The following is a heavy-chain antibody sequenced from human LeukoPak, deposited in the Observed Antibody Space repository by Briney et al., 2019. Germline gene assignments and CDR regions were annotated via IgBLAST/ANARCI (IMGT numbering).Heavy chain of an antibody. Sequence: SETLSLTCAVYGGSFSGYYWSWIRQPPGKGLEWIGEINHSGSTNYNPSLKSRVTISVDTSKNQFSLKLSSVTAADTAVYYCARSRGYSGYAYDAFDIWGQGTMVTVSS. CDR3: ARSRGYSGYAYDAFDI. D-gene: IGHD5-12*01. CDR2: INHSGST. J-gene: IGHJ3*02. CDR1: GGSFSGYY. V-gene: IGHV4-34*01.